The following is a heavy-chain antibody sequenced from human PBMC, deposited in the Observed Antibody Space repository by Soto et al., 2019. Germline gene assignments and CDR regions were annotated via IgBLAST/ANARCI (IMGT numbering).Heavy chain of an antibody. CDR2: ISYDGSNK. D-gene: IGHD3-22*01. CDR3: AKDGRHYDSSGYYYY. J-gene: IGHJ4*02. CDR1: GFTFSSYG. Sequence: GGSLRLSCAASGFTFSSYGMHWVRQAPVKGLEWVAVISYDGSNKYYADSVKGRFTISRDNSKNTLYLQMNSLRAEDTAVCYCAKDGRHYDSSGYYYYWGQGTLVTVSS. V-gene: IGHV3-30*18.